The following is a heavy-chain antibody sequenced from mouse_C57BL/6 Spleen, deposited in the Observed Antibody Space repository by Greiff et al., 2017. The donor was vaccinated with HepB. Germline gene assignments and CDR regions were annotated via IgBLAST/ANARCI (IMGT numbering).Heavy chain of an antibody. V-gene: IGHV5-4*01. D-gene: IGHD1-1*01. CDR2: ISDGGSYT. CDR1: GFTFSSYA. CDR3: ARGYYGSSDYFDY. J-gene: IGHJ2*01. Sequence: EVHLVESGGGLVKPGGSLKLSCAASGFTFSSYAMSWVRQTPEKRLEWVATISDGGSYTYYPDNVKGRFTISRDNAKNNLYLQMSHLKSEDTAMYYCARGYYGSSDYFDYWGQGTTLTVSS.